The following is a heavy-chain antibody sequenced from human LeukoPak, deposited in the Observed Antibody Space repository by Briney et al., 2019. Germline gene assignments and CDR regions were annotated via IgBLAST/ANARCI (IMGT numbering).Heavy chain of an antibody. CDR2: IRFDGSNK. CDR3: AKGFYDRGY. D-gene: IGHD3-16*01. CDR1: GFIFSSYS. J-gene: IGHJ4*02. Sequence: GGSLRLSCAASGFIFSSYSMNWVRQAPGKGLEWVVFIRFDGSNKYYGDSVKGRFTISRDNSKNTPYLQMNSLRVEDTAVYYCAKGFYDRGYWGQGTLVTVSS. V-gene: IGHV3-30*02.